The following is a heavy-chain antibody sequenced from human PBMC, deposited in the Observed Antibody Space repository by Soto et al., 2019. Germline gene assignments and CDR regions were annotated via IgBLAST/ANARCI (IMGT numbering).Heavy chain of an antibody. CDR3: ARGKTGTTGTCFDY. Sequence: ASVKVSCKASGYTFTSYDINWVRQATGQGLEWMGWMNPNSGNTGYAQKFQGRVTMTRNTYISTAYMELSSLRSEDTAVYYCARGKTGTTGTCFDYWGQVTLVTVSS. J-gene: IGHJ4*02. CDR2: MNPNSGNT. V-gene: IGHV1-8*01. CDR1: GYTFTSYD. D-gene: IGHD1-7*01.